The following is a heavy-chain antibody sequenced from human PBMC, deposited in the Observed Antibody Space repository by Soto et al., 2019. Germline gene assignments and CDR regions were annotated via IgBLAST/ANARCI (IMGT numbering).Heavy chain of an antibody. Sequence: GGSLRLSCAASGVSVIGKYMSWVRQAPGKGLEWVSIIYSGDSTYYADSVRGRFTISRDSSKNTLHLQMSSLRSEDTAVYYCATGLYSRTWYPPFDYWGQGTLVTVSS. J-gene: IGHJ4*02. CDR2: IYSGDST. V-gene: IGHV3-53*05. CDR3: ATGLYSRTWYPPFDY. D-gene: IGHD6-13*01. CDR1: GVSVIGKY.